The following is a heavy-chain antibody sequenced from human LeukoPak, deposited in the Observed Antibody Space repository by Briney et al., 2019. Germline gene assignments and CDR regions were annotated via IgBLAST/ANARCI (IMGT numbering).Heavy chain of an antibody. CDR3: ARRRKQWLFDAFDI. Sequence: SVKVSCKASRGTFSSYAISWVRQAPGQGLEWMGGIIPIFGTANYAQKFQGRVTITADKSTSTAYMELSSLRSEDTAVYYCARRRKQWLFDAFDIWGQGTMVTVSS. J-gene: IGHJ3*02. CDR2: IIPIFGTA. D-gene: IGHD6-19*01. V-gene: IGHV1-69*06. CDR1: RGTFSSYA.